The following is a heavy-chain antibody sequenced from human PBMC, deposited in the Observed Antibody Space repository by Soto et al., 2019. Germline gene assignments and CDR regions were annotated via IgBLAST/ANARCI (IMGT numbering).Heavy chain of an antibody. V-gene: IGHV1-18*01. J-gene: IGHJ4*02. CDR2: ISAYNGNT. CDR3: ARDPGYKQLVAYDY. Sequence: ASVKVSCKSSGYTFTSYGISGVRQAPGQGLEWMGWISAYNGNTNYAQKLQGRVTMTTDTSTSTAYMELRSLRSDDTAVYYCARDPGYKQLVAYDYWGQGTLVTVSX. CDR1: GYTFTSYG. D-gene: IGHD6-6*01.